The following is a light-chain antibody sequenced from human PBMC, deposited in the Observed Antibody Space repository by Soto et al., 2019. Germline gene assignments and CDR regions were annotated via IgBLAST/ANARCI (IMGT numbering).Light chain of an antibody. Sequence: QSALTQPASVSGSPGQSITISCTGTSSDVGAYDYVSWYQQNPGKAPKLIISKVSDRPSGVSNRFSGSKSGNTASLTISGLQAEDEADYFCSSYTTTNTLWVFGGGTKVTVL. CDR1: SSDVGAYDY. CDR2: KVS. V-gene: IGLV2-14*01. CDR3: SSYTTTNTLWV. J-gene: IGLJ3*02.